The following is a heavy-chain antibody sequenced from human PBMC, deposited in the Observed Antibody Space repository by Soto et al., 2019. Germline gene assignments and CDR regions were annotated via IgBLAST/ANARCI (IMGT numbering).Heavy chain of an antibody. CDR2: IYSTGST. D-gene: IGHD3-22*01. CDR3: AKEYYYDSSGYFPY. Sequence: SETLSLTCTVSSASFTTYYWSWIRQPAGKGLGWIGRIYSTGSTLYNPSLKSRITMSVDKYKNQFSLKLSSVTPADTAVYYCAKEYYYDSSGYFPYWGQGTLVTVSS. V-gene: IGHV4-4*07. CDR1: SASFTTYY. J-gene: IGHJ4*02.